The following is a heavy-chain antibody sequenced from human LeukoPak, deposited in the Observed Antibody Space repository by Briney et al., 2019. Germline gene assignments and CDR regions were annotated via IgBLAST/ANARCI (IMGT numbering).Heavy chain of an antibody. CDR3: AGERMATIGGFGY. Sequence: ASVKVSCKASGGTFSSYAISWVRQAPGQGLEWMGGIIPIFGTANYAQKFQGRVTITTDESTSTAYMELSSLRSEDTAVYYCAGERMATIGGFGYWGQGTLVTVSS. CDR1: GGTFSSYA. J-gene: IGHJ4*02. D-gene: IGHD5-24*01. V-gene: IGHV1-69*05. CDR2: IIPIFGTA.